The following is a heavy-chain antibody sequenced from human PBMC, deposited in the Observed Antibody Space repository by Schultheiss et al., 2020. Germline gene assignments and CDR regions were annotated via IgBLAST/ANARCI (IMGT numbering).Heavy chain of an antibody. CDR3: ASMYSSSSAGRYFDY. CDR1: GFTFSSYA. Sequence: GGSLRLSCAASGFTFSSYAMHWVRQAPGKGLEYVSAISSNGGSTYYADSVKGRFTISRDNAKTSLYLQMNSLRDEDTAVYYCASMYSSSSAGRYFDYWGQGTQVTVS. J-gene: IGHJ4*02. D-gene: IGHD6-6*01. V-gene: IGHV3-64*04. CDR2: ISSNGGST.